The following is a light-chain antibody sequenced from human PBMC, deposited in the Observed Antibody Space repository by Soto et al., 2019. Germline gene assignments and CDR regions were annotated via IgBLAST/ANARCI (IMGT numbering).Light chain of an antibody. Sequence: DIQMTQSPSTLSASVGDRVTITCRASQSISSWLAWYQQKPGKAPKLLIYKASTLKSGVPSRFSGSGSGTEFTLTISSLQPEDFATYYCQQYYSHPLTFGQGTRLEIK. V-gene: IGKV1-5*03. CDR1: QSISSW. CDR3: QQYYSHPLT. CDR2: KAS. J-gene: IGKJ5*01.